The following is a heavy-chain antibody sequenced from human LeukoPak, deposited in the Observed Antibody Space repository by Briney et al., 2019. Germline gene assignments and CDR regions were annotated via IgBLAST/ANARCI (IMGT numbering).Heavy chain of an antibody. D-gene: IGHD1-26*01. CDR1: GGSISSSIYY. Sequence: KPSETLSLTCTVSGGSISSSIYYWSWIRQPAGKGLEWIGRIYTSGSTNYNPSLKSRVTISVDTSKNQFSLKLSSVTAADTAVYYCARNQRGAGDYWGQGTLVTVSS. CDR3: ARNQRGAGDY. CDR2: IYTSGST. V-gene: IGHV4-61*02. J-gene: IGHJ4*02.